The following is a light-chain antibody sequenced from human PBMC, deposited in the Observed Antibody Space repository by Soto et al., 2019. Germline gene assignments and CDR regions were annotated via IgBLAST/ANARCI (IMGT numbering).Light chain of an antibody. J-gene: IGKJ1*01. CDR2: GAS. CDR1: QSVSSN. Sequence: EIMMTQSPGTLSLSPGERATLSCRASQSVSSNLAWYQQKPGQAPRLLIYGASTRATGIPARFSGSGSGTEFTLTISSLQSEDFAVYYCQQYNNWPETFGQGTQGGYQ. V-gene: IGKV3-15*01. CDR3: QQYNNWPET.